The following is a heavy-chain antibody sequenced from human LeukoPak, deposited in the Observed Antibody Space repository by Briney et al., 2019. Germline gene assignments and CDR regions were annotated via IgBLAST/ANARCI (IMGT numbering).Heavy chain of an antibody. CDR2: IHSDGSRT. V-gene: IGHV3-74*01. J-gene: IGHJ6*02. Sequence: PGGSLRLSCAASGFTFSSYWMHWVRQAPGKGLVWVSRIHSDGSRTSYADSVKGRFTISRDNAKNTLSLQMNSLRAEDTAVYYRGRVSSSGLDYGMDVWGQGTTVTVSS. CDR1: GFTFSSYW. CDR3: GRVSSSGLDYGMDV. D-gene: IGHD6-19*01.